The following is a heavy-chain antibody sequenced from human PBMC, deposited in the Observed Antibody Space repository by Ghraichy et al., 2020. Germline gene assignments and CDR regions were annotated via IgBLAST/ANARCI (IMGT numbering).Heavy chain of an antibody. CDR1: GFTFSNVW. D-gene: IGHD3-3*01. Sequence: GESLNISCVASGFTFSNVWMSWVRQAPGKGLEWVGRIKTKADGGTTDYAAPVKGRFIISRDDSKNTLFLQMNSLKTEDTAMYYCATDFWRGYFGSWGQGTLVTVSS. J-gene: IGHJ4*02. CDR3: ATDFWRGYFGS. CDR2: IKTKADGGTT. V-gene: IGHV3-15*01.